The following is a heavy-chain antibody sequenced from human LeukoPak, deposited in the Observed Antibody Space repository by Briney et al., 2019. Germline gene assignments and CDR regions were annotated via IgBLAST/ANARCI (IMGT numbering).Heavy chain of an antibody. CDR1: GFTFSSYA. V-gene: IGHV3-30-3*01. D-gene: IGHD3-3*01. J-gene: IGHJ4*02. Sequence: GGSLRLSCAASGFTFSSYAMHWVRQAPGKGLEWVAVISYDGSNKYYADSVKGRFTISRDNSKNTLYLQMNSLRAEDTAVYYCATLPLKYYDSWSGYSDYWGQGTLVTVSS. CDR3: ATLPLKYYDSWSGYSDY. CDR2: ISYDGSNK.